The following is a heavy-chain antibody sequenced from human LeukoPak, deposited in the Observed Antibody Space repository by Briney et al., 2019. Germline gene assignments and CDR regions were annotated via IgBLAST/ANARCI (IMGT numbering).Heavy chain of an antibody. J-gene: IGHJ4*02. CDR2: ISWNSGSM. CDR3: AKDSYPGIAAAGTTCFDY. V-gene: IGHV3-9*01. CDR1: GFTFDDYA. Sequence: GGSLRLSCAASGFTFDDYAMHWVRQAPGKGLEWVSGISWNSGSMGYADSVKGRFTISRDNAKNSLYLQMNSLRAEDTALYYCAKDSYPGIAAAGTTCFDYWGQGTLVTVSS. D-gene: IGHD6-13*01.